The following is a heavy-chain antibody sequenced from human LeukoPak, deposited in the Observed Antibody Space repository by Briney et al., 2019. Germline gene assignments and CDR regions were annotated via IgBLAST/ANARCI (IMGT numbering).Heavy chain of an antibody. CDR2: VCANDGNT. CDR1: GLTFRNYA. CDR3: AKGSGSSCYSPCDY. D-gene: IGHD2-15*01. Sequence: GGSLRLSCAASGLTFRNYAMSWVRQAPGKGLEWVSVVCANDGNTYYADAVKGRFTISRDNSKDTLYLQMDSLRAEDTAVYYCAKGSGSSCYSPCDYWGQGILVTVSS. J-gene: IGHJ4*02. V-gene: IGHV3-23*01.